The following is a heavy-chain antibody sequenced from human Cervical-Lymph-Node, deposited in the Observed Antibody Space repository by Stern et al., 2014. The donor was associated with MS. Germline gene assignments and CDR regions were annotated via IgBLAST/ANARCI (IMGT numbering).Heavy chain of an antibody. CDR2: ISDEGTEK. V-gene: IGHV3-30*18. CDR3: AKLGPYLRRLDY. Sequence: QVQLVQSGGGVVQPGGSLRLSCAASGYSFRSYGMNWIRQTPGKGLEWVAFISDEGTEKYYADYVKGRFTISRDNFKNTLFLQLGSLRPGDTAVYFCAKLGPYLRRLDYWGQGTLVTVSS. D-gene: IGHD3-16*01. CDR1: GYSFRSYG. J-gene: IGHJ4*02.